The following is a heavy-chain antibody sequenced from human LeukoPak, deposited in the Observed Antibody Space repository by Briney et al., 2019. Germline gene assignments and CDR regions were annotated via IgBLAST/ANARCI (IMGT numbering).Heavy chain of an antibody. CDR3: ARDEHGFDI. J-gene: IGHJ3*02. V-gene: IGHV4-39*02. CDR2: IHYSGRT. CDR1: GGSISSNPYY. Sequence: SETLSLTCNVSGGSISSNPYYWAWIRQPPGKGLEWIGSIHYSGRTYNNASLKSRVTISVDTSKTQFSLKLSSVTAADTSVYYCARDEHGFDIWGQGTMVTVSS.